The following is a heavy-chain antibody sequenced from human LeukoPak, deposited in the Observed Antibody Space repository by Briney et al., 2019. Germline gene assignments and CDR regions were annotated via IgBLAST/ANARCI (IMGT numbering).Heavy chain of an antibody. CDR3: ARDNEYQLLLGV. CDR2: ISSSSSYI. D-gene: IGHD2-2*01. V-gene: IGHV3-21*01. J-gene: IGHJ4*02. CDR1: GFTFSSYS. Sequence: GGSLRLSCSASGFTFSSYSMNWVRQAPGKGLECVSYISSSSSYIYYADSVKGRFTISRDNAKNSLYLQMNSLRAEDTAVYYCARDNEYQLLLGVWGQGTLVTVSS.